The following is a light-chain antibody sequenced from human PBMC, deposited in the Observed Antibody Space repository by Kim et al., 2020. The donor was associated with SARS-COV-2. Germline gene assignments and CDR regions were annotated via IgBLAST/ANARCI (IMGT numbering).Light chain of an antibody. Sequence: DIQLTQSPASLSASVGDRVTLTCRASQGIRNYLAWYQQKPGKVPTLLIYAASTRQSGVPSRFSGSGSGTDFTLTISSLQPEDVATYYCQKYDSAPLTFGQGTKVEIK. CDR3: QKYDSAPLT. J-gene: IGKJ1*01. CDR2: AAS. CDR1: QGIRNY. V-gene: IGKV1-27*01.